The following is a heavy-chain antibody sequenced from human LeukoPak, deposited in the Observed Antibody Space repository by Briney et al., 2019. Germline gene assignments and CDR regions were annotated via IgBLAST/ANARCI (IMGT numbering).Heavy chain of an antibody. CDR2: IWYDGSNK. CDR1: GFTFSSYG. D-gene: IGHD1-26*01. CDR3: ARERESVNYYFDY. V-gene: IGHV3-33*01. Sequence: GGSLRLSCAASGFTFSSYGMHWVRQAPGKGLEWVAVIWYDGSNKYYADSVKGRFTISRDNSKNTLSLQMNSLRAEDTAVYYCARERESVNYYFDYWGQGTLVTVSS. J-gene: IGHJ4*02.